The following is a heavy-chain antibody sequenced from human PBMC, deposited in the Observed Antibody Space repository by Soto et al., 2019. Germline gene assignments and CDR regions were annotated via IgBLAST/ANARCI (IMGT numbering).Heavy chain of an antibody. CDR2: IKQDGSEK. CDR3: ARCVPYDFWSGYHGPDYYYMDV. V-gene: IGHV3-7*01. D-gene: IGHD3-3*01. CDR1: GFTFSSYW. Sequence: GGSLRLSCAASGFTFSSYWMSWVRQAPGKGLEWVAYIKQDGSEKYYVDSVKGRFTISRDNAKNSLYLQMNSLRAEDTAVYYCARCVPYDFWSGYHGPDYYYMDVWGKGTTVTVSS. J-gene: IGHJ6*03.